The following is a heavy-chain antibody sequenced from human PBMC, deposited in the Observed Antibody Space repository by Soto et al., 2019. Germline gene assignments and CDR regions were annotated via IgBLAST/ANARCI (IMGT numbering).Heavy chain of an antibody. CDR2: IYWDDDK. J-gene: IGHJ4*02. CDR3: AHRLTLNSDWNYGRFDY. Sequence: SGPTLVNPTQTLTLTCTFSGFSLSTPGVGVGWVRQPPGKALEWLALIYWDDDKRYCPSLRSRLTISKDTSRNQVVLTMANMDPVDTATYFCAHRLTLNSDWNYGRFDYWGQGALVTVSS. D-gene: IGHD1-7*01. CDR1: GFSLSTPGVG. V-gene: IGHV2-5*02.